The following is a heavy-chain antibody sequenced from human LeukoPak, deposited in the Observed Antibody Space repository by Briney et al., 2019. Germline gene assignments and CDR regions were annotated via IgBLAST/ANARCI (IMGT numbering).Heavy chain of an antibody. Sequence: PGRSLRLSCAASGFTFSSYGMNWVRQAPGKGLEWVSSISSSSSYIYYADSVKGRFTISRDNAKSSLYLQMNSLRAEDTAVYYCAREAAAIDWGQGTLVTVSS. J-gene: IGHJ4*02. V-gene: IGHV3-21*01. CDR1: GFTFSSYG. D-gene: IGHD6-13*01. CDR3: AREAAAID. CDR2: ISSSSSYI.